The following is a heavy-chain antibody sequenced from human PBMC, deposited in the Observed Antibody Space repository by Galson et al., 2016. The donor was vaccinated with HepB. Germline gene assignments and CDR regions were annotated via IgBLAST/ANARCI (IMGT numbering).Heavy chain of an antibody. D-gene: IGHD3-10*01. Sequence: SVKVSCKASGYTFTSYGIIWVRQAPGQGLEWMGWISAYNAYTNYAQNLQGRVTMTIDTSTSTAYMELRSLRSDDTAVYYCARPTYYYGSGSWYFFDYGGQGTLVTVSS. V-gene: IGHV1-18*04. CDR1: GYTFTSYG. J-gene: IGHJ4*02. CDR3: ARPTYYYGSGSWYFFDY. CDR2: ISAYNAYT.